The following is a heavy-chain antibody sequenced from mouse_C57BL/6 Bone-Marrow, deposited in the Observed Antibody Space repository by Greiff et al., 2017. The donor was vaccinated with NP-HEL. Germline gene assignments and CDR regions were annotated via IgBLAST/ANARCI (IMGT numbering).Heavy chain of an antibody. CDR1: GFTFTDYY. D-gene: IGHD1-1*01. V-gene: IGHV7-3*01. J-gene: IGHJ2*01. CDR2: IRNKANGYTT. Sequence: DVKLQESGGGLVQPGGSLSLSCAASGFTFTDYYMSWVRQPPGKALEWLGFIRNKANGYTTEYSASVKGRFTISRDNSQSILYLQMNALRAEDSATYYCASLYYYGSSYYFDYWGQGTTLTVSS. CDR3: ASLYYYGSSYYFDY.